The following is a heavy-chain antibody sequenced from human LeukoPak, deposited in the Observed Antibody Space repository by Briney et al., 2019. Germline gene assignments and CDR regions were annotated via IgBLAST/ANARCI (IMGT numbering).Heavy chain of an antibody. CDR1: GGSISSSNW. V-gene: IGHV4-4*02. J-gene: IGHJ4*02. Sequence: PSETLSLTCAVSGGSISSSNWWSWVRQPPGKGLEWIGEIYHSGSTNYNPSLKSRVTISVDKSENQFSMKLSSVTAADTAVYYCARTLGYCSGGSCLPGVWGQGTLVTVSS. CDR3: ARTLGYCSGGSCLPGV. D-gene: IGHD2-15*01. CDR2: IYHSGST.